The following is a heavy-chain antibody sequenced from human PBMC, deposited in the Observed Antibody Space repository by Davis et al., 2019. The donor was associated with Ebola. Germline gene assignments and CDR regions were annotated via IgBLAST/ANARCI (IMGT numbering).Heavy chain of an antibody. D-gene: IGHD3-3*01. CDR2: IYTSGST. CDR3: ARGVRFLEWFTAECYFDY. J-gene: IGHJ4*02. CDR1: GGAISRFY. V-gene: IGHV4-4*07. Sequence: PSETLSLTCTVSGGAISRFYWSWIRQSAGKGLEWVGRIYTSGSTNYNPSLRSRVTMSVDTSKNKFFLKLRSVTAADTAVYYCARGVRFLEWFTAECYFDYWGQGTLVTVSS.